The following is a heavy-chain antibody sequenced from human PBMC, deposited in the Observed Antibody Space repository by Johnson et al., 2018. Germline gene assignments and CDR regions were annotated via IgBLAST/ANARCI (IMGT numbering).Heavy chain of an antibody. D-gene: IGHD2-21*02. Sequence: VQLVQSGAEVKKPGESLKISCKGSGYSFTSYWIGWVRQMPGKGLEWMGIIYPGDSATRYSPSFQGQVTIPADKSISTAYLQWSSLKASGTAVASCAVRTYCGWDCYSPDAFDIWGQGTMVTVSS. CDR1: GYSFTSYW. CDR3: AVRTYCGWDCYSPDAFDI. CDR2: IYPGDSAT. V-gene: IGHV5-51*03. J-gene: IGHJ3*02.